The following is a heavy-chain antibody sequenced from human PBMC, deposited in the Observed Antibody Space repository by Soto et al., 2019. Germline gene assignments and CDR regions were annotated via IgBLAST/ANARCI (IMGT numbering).Heavy chain of an antibody. J-gene: IGHJ6*02. D-gene: IGHD3-16*01. CDR2: INTYNGNT. CDR3: AMVDVYVTPSPQDV. CDR1: GYTFTRYG. V-gene: IGHV1-18*01. Sequence: VQLVQSGAEVKNPGASVKVSCKASGYTFTRYGIGWPRQAPGQALEWMGWINTYNGNTNYAQNVQARVTLTTDTPTSTADMELSSLRSNDTAIYYCAMVDVYVTPSPQDVWGQGTTVVVS.